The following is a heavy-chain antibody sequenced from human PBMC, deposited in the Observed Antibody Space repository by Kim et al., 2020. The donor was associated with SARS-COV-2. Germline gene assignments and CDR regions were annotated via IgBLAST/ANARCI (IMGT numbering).Heavy chain of an antibody. J-gene: IGHJ4*02. V-gene: IGHV1-69*13. D-gene: IGHD1-1*01. CDR2: IIPIFGTA. CDR1: GGTFSSYA. CDR3: ARDRRLDNWNFDY. Sequence: SVKVSCKASGGTFSSYAISWVRQATGQGLEWKGGIIPIFGTANHAQKFQGRVTSTADESTSTAYMELSSLRSVDTAVYYCARDRRLDNWNFDYWGQGTLVTVSS.